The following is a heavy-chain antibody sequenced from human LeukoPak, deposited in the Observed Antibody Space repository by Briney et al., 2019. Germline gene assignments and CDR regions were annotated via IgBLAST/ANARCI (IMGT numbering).Heavy chain of an antibody. CDR3: ARDVGYCSSTNCFVGGH. D-gene: IGHD2-2*01. CDR2: IHPSGGST. V-gene: IGHV1-46*01. CDR1: GYTFTSNY. Sequence: GASVKVSCKASGYTFTSNYMHWVRQAPGQGLEWMGVIHPSGGSTSYPLKFQGRVSMTRDKSTSTVYMQLSSLTSEDTAVYYCARDVGYCSSTNCFVGGHWGQGTLVTVSS. J-gene: IGHJ4*02.